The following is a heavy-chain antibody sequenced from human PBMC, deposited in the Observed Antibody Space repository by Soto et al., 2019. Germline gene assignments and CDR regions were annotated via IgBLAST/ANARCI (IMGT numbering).Heavy chain of an antibody. J-gene: IGHJ4*02. CDR3: AEGPYYDYIWGRYRSFDY. CDR2: ISGSGGST. CDR1: GFTFSSYA. D-gene: IGHD3-16*02. V-gene: IGHV3-23*01. Sequence: PGGSLRLSCAASGFTFSSYAMSWVRQAPGKGLEWVSAISGSGGSTYYADSVKGRFTISRDNSKNTLYLQMNSLRAEDTAVYYCAEGPYYDYIWGRYRSFDYWGQGTLVTVSS.